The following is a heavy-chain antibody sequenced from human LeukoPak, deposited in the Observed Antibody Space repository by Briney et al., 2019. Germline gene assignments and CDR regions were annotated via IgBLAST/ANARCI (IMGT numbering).Heavy chain of an antibody. D-gene: IGHD5-18*01. V-gene: IGHV3-7*01. CDR3: AREYSYGDLDY. Sequence: GGSLRLPCAASGFTFSSYWMSWVRQAPGKGLEWVANIKQDGSEKYYVDSVKGRFTISRDNAKNSLYLQMNSLRAEDTAVYYCAREYSYGDLDYWGQGTLVTVSS. CDR2: IKQDGSEK. J-gene: IGHJ4*02. CDR1: GFTFSSYW.